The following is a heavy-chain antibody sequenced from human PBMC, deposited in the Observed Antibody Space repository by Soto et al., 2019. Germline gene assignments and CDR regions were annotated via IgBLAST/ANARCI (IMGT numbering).Heavy chain of an antibody. Sequence: QVQLVQSGAEVKKPGSSVKVSCKASGGTFSSYAISWVRQAPGQGLEWMGGIIPIFGTANYAQKFQGRVTITADESTSTAYMGLSSLRSEDTAVYYCARGAHYYDSSGYYQFDYWGQGTLVTVSS. D-gene: IGHD3-22*01. J-gene: IGHJ4*02. CDR1: GGTFSSYA. CDR2: IIPIFGTA. CDR3: ARGAHYYDSSGYYQFDY. V-gene: IGHV1-69*01.